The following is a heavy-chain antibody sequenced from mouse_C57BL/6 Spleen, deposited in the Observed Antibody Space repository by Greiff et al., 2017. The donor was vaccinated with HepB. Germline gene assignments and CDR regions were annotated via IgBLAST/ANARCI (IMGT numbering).Heavy chain of an antibody. V-gene: IGHV1-54*01. CDR1: GYAFTNYL. Sequence: VQLQQSGAELVRPGTSVKVSCKASGYAFTNYLIEWVKQRPGQGLEWIGVINPGSGGTNYNEKFKGKATLTADKSSSTAYMQLSSLTSEDSAVYFCAREGDYDSAYYFDYWGQGTTLTVSS. J-gene: IGHJ2*01. CDR2: INPGSGGT. CDR3: AREGDYDSAYYFDY. D-gene: IGHD2-4*01.